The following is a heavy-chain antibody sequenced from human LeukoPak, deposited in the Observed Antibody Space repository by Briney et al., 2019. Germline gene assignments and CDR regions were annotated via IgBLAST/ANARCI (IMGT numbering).Heavy chain of an antibody. CDR3: ATYRQVLLPFES. J-gene: IGHJ4*02. CDR2: ITSSSSII. V-gene: IGHV3-48*01. CDR1: GFTFSSYS. D-gene: IGHD2-8*02. Sequence: PGGSLRLSCAASGFTFSSYSMNWARQAPGKGLEWVSYITSSSSIIYYADSVKGRFTISRDNSKSTLSLQMNSLRAEDTAIYYCATYRQVLLPFESWGQGTLVTVSS.